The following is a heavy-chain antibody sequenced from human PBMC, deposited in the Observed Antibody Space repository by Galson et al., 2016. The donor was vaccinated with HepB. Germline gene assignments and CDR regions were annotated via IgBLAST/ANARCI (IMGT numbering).Heavy chain of an antibody. D-gene: IGHD6-19*01. CDR1: GFIVSNFY. Sequence: SLRLSCAASGFIVSNFYVAWVRQAPGKGLEWVSSISSSTSYIYSADSVKGRFTISRDNAKNSLYLQMNSLRGEDTAIYDCTRDLGWGGTGYFDYWGQGTLVTVSS. V-gene: IGHV3-21*01. CDR3: TRDLGWGGTGYFDY. J-gene: IGHJ4*02. CDR2: ISSSTSYI.